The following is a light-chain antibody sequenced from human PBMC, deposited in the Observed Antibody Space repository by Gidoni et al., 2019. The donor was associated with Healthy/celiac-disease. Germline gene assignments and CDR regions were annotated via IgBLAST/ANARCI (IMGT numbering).Light chain of an antibody. CDR3: QQSYSTPLT. J-gene: IGKJ4*01. CDR1: QSISSY. Sequence: IQMTQSPSSLSASVGDRVTLTCRASQSISSYLNWYQQKPGKAPKLLIYAASILQSGVPSRFSGSGSGTDFTLTISSLQPEDFATYYCQQSYSTPLTFGGGTKVEIK. CDR2: AAS. V-gene: IGKV1-39*01.